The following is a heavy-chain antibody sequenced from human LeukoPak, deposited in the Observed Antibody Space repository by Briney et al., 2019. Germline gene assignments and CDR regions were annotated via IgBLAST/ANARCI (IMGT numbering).Heavy chain of an antibody. CDR2: IGTASDT. CDR1: GFTFSSFD. CDR3: ARGPPRGKYYYMDV. D-gene: IGHD1-1*01. Sequence: GGSLRLSCAASGFTFSSFDMHWVRQPTGQGLEWVSTIGTASDTYYPGSVEGRFALSRDNAKNSLYLQMNSLTAGDTAVYYCARGPPRGKYYYMDVWGKGATVTVSS. V-gene: IGHV3-13*01. J-gene: IGHJ6*03.